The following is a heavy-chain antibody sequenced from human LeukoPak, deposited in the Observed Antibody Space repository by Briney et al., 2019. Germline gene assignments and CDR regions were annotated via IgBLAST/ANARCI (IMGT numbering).Heavy chain of an antibody. Sequence: GGSLRLSCAASGFTFSSYSMNWVRQAPGKGLEWVSYISSSSSTIYYADSVKDRFTISRDNAKNSLYLQMNSLRAEDTAVYYCARDLDSSGYYPRGDFQHWGQGTLVTVSS. CDR1: GFTFSSYS. J-gene: IGHJ1*01. V-gene: IGHV3-48*01. CDR2: ISSSSSTI. D-gene: IGHD3-22*01. CDR3: ARDLDSSGYYPRGDFQH.